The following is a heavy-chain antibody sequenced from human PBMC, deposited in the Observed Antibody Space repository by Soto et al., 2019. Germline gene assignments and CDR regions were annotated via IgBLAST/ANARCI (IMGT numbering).Heavy chain of an antibody. Sequence: QVQLVESGGGLVKPGGSLRLSCAASGFTFSDYYMSWMRQAPGKGLEWVSYISRSGDSEYFADSVKGRFTISRDNAQNSLYLQMSSLRDDYTAVYFCARGVLEEEDDFLSAVGYLDVWGKGTTVTVSS. V-gene: IGHV3-11*01. CDR2: ISRSGDSE. D-gene: IGHD3-3*01. J-gene: IGHJ6*04. CDR1: GFTFSDYY. CDR3: ARGVLEEEDDFLSAVGYLDV.